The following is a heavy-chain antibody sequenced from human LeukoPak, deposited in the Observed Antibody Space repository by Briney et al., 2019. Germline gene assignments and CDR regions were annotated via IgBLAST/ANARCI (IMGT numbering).Heavy chain of an antibody. Sequence: GGSLRLSCAASGFTFSSYGMHWVRQAPGKGLEWVAVIWYDGSNKYYADSVKGRFTISRDNSKNTLYLQVNSLRAEDTAVYYCVKDKYSGSYIHYWGQGTLVTVSS. D-gene: IGHD1-26*01. CDR2: IWYDGSNK. V-gene: IGHV3-33*06. J-gene: IGHJ4*02. CDR3: VKDKYSGSYIHY. CDR1: GFTFSSYG.